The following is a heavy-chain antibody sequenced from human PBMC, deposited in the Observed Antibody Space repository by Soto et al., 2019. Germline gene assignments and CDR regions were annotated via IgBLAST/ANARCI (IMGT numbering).Heavy chain of an antibody. CDR2: IRGVAGST. V-gene: IGHV3-23*01. CDR1: GFTFSTFD. Sequence: GGSLRLSCAASGFTFSTFDMTWVRQAPGKGLEWVSLIRGVAGSTHYPDYVKGRFTISKDNSNNKLYLEMNSLRADDTAVYFCVKGAWLDYWGQGNMVTVSS. CDR3: VKGAWLDY. J-gene: IGHJ4*02.